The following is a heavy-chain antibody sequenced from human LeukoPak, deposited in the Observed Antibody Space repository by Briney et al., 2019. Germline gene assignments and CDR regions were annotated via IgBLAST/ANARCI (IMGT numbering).Heavy chain of an antibody. Sequence: PGGSLRLSCAASGFSVSSNYMSWVRQPPGKGLEWIGSIYYSGSTYYNPSLKSRVTISVDTSKNQFSLKLSSVTAADTAVYYCARLYYDFWSGYPPSAYFDYWGQGTLVTVSS. D-gene: IGHD3-3*01. CDR3: ARLYYDFWSGYPPSAYFDY. J-gene: IGHJ4*02. CDR1: GFSVSSNY. CDR2: IYYSGST. V-gene: IGHV4-39*01.